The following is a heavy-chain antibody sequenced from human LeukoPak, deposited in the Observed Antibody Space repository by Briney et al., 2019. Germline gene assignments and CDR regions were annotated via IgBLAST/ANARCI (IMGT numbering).Heavy chain of an antibody. J-gene: IGHJ5*02. Sequence: PSETLSLTCTVSGGSISSSSYYWGWIRQPPGKGLEWIGSIYYSGSTYYNPSLKSRVTISVDTSKNQFSLKLSSVTAADTAVYYCARAFHYDSSGYYWIWFDPWGQGTLVTVSS. CDR3: ARAFHYDSSGYYWIWFDP. D-gene: IGHD3-22*01. V-gene: IGHV4-39*07. CDR2: IYYSGST. CDR1: GGSISSSSYY.